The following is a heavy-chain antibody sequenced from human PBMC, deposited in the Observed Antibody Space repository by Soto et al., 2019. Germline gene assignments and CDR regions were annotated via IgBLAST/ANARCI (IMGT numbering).Heavy chain of an antibody. J-gene: IGHJ6*02. Sequence: QVHLVQSGAEVKKPGASVKVSCKTSGYSFSNYGISWVRQAPGQGLEWLGWISDYNGNTNYAQKFQGRVIMTTDTSTKTAYMVLRSLRFDDTAMYYCARDGYYGSGSYGMDVWGQGTTVTVSS. D-gene: IGHD3-10*01. CDR2: ISDYNGNT. CDR1: GYSFSNYG. CDR3: ARDGYYGSGSYGMDV. V-gene: IGHV1-18*01.